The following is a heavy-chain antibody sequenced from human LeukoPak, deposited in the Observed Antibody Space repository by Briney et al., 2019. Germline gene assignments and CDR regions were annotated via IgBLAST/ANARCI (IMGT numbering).Heavy chain of an antibody. D-gene: IGHD2-15*01. CDR3: AKRSEYYVDY. CDR2: ITSSGGTT. CDR1: GFTFSSYS. V-gene: IGHV3-23*01. J-gene: IGHJ4*02. Sequence: PGGSLRLSCAASGFTFSSYSMNWVRQAPGKGLEWVSTITSSGGTTFYADSVKGRFTISRDNSKNTLYLQINSLGVEDTAVYYCAKRSEYYVDYWGQGTLVTVSS.